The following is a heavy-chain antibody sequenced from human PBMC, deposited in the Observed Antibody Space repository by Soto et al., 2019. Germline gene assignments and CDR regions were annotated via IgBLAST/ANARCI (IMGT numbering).Heavy chain of an antibody. V-gene: IGHV1-18*01. CDR1: GYTFTSYG. Sequence: QVQLVQSGAEVKKPGASVKVSCKASGYTFTSYGINWVRQAPGQGLEWMGWISAYNGNTHYAQKLQGRVTMTTDTSMSRADMKLRSLRSDDTGVYCCARVQSGYDFAYWGQGTLVTVSS. D-gene: IGHD5-12*01. CDR3: ARVQSGYDFAY. J-gene: IGHJ4*02. CDR2: ISAYNGNT.